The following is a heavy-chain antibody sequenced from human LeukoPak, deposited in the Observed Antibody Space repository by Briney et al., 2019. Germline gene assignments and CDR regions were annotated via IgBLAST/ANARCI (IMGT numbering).Heavy chain of an antibody. CDR2: INPNSGGT. J-gene: IGHJ3*02. V-gene: IGHV1-2*02. Sequence: ASVKVSCKASGYTFTGYYMHWVRQAPGQGLEWMGWINPNSGGTNYAQKFQGGVTMTRDTSISTAYMELSRLRSDDTAVYYCVTNKMTGYYGVFAFDIWGQGTMVTVSS. D-gene: IGHD3-9*01. CDR1: GYTFTGYY. CDR3: VTNKMTGYYGVFAFDI.